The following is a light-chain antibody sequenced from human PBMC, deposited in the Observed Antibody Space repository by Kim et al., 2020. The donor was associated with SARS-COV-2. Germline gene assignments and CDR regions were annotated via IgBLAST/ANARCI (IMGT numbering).Light chain of an antibody. V-gene: IGKV1-39*01. CDR3: QQSYSFPWT. CDR1: QSISSY. J-gene: IGKJ1*01. CDR2: AAS. Sequence: ASVGDRVTITCRASQSISSYLNWYQQKPGKAPKLLIYAASSLQSGVPSRFSGSGSGTDFTLTISSLQPEDFATYYCQQSYSFPWTFGQGTKVEIK.